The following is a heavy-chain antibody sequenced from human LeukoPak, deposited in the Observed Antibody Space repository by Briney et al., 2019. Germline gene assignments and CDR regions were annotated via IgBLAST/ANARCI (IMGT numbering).Heavy chain of an antibody. J-gene: IGHJ6*02. CDR2: IIPIFGTA. V-gene: IGHV1-69*13. Sequence: SVKVSCKASGGTFSSYAISWVRQAPGQGLEWMGGIIPIFGTANYAQKFQGRVTITADESTSTAYMERSSLRSEDTAVYYCAREPRLNYYYGMDVWGQGTTVTVSS. CDR1: GGTFSSYA. CDR3: AREPRLNYYYGMDV.